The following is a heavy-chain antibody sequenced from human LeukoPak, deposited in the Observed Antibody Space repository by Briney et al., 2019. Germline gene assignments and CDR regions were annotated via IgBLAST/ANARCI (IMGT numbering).Heavy chain of an antibody. J-gene: IGHJ6*03. V-gene: IGHV3-9*01. CDR1: GFTFDDYA. CDR2: ICWNSGSI. D-gene: IGHD1-14*01. CDR3: AKDSGTIPSYYYYYMDV. Sequence: GRSLRLSCAASGFTFDDYAMLWVRPAPGKGLEWVSGICWNSGSIGYADSVKGRFTISRDNAKNSLYLQMNGLRAEDTALYYCAKDSGTIPSYYYYYMDVWGKGTTVTVPS.